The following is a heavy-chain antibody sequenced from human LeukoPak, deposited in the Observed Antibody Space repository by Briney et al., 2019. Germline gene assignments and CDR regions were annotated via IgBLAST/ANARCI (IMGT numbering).Heavy chain of an antibody. V-gene: IGHV1-46*02. CDR3: ARQGAYSSAIGMGY. CDR1: GYTFNNYY. CDR2: INPSGGGT. J-gene: IGHJ4*02. D-gene: IGHD6-19*01. Sequence: ASVTVSFTASGYTFNNYYMYWVRQAPGQGLEWMGMINPSGGGTSYAQKFQGRVTMTRDTSTRTVYMEVSSLKPEDTAVYYCARQGAYSSAIGMGYWGQGTLVTVSS.